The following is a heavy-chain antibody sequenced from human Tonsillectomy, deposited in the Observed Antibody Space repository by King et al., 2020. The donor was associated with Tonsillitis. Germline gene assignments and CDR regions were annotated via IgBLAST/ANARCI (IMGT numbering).Heavy chain of an antibody. Sequence: DVQMVESGGGLVQPGGSLRLSCAASGFTFSSNGMSWVRQAPGEGLECVSVIYRGGSNAYYADTVKGRFTISRDKSKNTQIVQMSSLRAEDTAIYYCAKITGAIDGPFDSWGQGTLVTVSS. J-gene: IGHJ4*02. CDR3: AKITGAIDGPFDS. D-gene: IGHD1-26*01. CDR2: IYRGGSNA. CDR1: GFTFSSNG. V-gene: IGHV3-23*03.